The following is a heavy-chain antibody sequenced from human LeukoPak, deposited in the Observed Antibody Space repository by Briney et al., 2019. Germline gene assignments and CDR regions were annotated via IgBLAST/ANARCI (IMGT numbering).Heavy chain of an antibody. D-gene: IGHD2-21*01. J-gene: IGHJ4*02. CDR3: ANEGDNQAYCGGDCYSRYFDY. CDR1: GFTFSSYG. CDR2: IRYDGSNK. Sequence: GGSLRLSCAASGFTFSSYGMHWVRQAPGKGLEGVAFIRYDGSNKYYADSLKGRFTISRDNSKNTLYLQMNSLSAEDTAVYYCANEGDNQAYCGGDCYSRYFDYWGQGTLVTVSS. V-gene: IGHV3-30*02.